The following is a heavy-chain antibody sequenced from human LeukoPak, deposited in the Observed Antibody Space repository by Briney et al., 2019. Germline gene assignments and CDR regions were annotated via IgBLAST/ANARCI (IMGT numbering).Heavy chain of an antibody. CDR3: ARRYSRGFDP. D-gene: IGHD6-13*01. V-gene: IGHV1-2*02. Sequence: ASVKVSCKASGYTFTSYYMHWVRQAPGQGLEWMAWINPNSGGTNYAQKFQGRVTMTRDTSISTAYLDLSSLRSDDTAVYYCARRYSRGFDPWGQGTLVTVSS. CDR2: INPNSGGT. CDR1: GYTFTSYY. J-gene: IGHJ5*02.